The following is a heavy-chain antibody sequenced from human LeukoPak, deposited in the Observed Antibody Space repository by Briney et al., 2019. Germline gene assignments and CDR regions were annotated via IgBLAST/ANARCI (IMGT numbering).Heavy chain of an antibody. CDR2: ISSSGSTI. V-gene: IGHV3-48*03. D-gene: IGHD2-8*01. J-gene: IGHJ4*02. Sequence: GGSLRLSCAASGFTFSSYEMNWVRQAPGKGLEWVSYISSSGSTIYYADSVKGRFTISRDNAKNSLYLQMNSLRAEDTAVYYCARGYCTNGVCLSHWGQGTLVTVSS. CDR1: GFTFSSYE. CDR3: ARGYCTNGVCLSH.